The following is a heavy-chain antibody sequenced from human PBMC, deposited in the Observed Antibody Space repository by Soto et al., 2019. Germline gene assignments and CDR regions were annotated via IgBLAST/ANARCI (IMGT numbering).Heavy chain of an antibody. J-gene: IGHJ6*02. V-gene: IGHV3-30-3*01. CDR2: ISYDGSNK. CDR1: GFTFSSYA. CDR3: ARQYYDFWSGRYYYYYGMDV. Sequence: GGSLRLSCAAPGFTFSSYAMHWVRQAPGKGLEWVAVISYDGSNKYYADSVKGRFTISRDNSKNTLYLQMNSLRAEDTAVYYCARQYYDFWSGRYYYYYGMDVWGQGTTVTVSS. D-gene: IGHD3-3*01.